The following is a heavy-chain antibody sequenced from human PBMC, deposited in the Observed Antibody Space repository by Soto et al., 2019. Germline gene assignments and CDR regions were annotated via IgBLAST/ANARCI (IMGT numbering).Heavy chain of an antibody. CDR2: IDPSDSYT. J-gene: IGHJ5*02. CDR1: GYSFTSYW. D-gene: IGHD6-6*01. CDR3: ARHQRDSSGHGWFDP. V-gene: IGHV5-10-1*01. Sequence: PGESLKISCKGSGYSFTSYWISWVRQMPGKGLEWMGRIDPSDSYTNYSPSFQGHVTISADKSISTAYLQWSSLKASDTAMYYCARHQRDSSGHGWFDPWGQGTLVTVSS.